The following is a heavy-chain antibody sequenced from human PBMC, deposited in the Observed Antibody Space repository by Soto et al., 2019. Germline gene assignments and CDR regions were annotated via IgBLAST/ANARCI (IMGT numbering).Heavy chain of an antibody. V-gene: IGHV3-30*18. Sequence: GGSLRLSCAASGFTFSSYGMHWVRQAPGKGLEWVAVISYDGSNKYYADSVKGRFTISRDNSKNTLYQQMNSLRAEDTAVYYCAKPYYYDSRLDYWGQGTLVTVSS. CDR1: GFTFSSYG. D-gene: IGHD3-22*01. J-gene: IGHJ4*02. CDR3: AKPYYYDSRLDY. CDR2: ISYDGSNK.